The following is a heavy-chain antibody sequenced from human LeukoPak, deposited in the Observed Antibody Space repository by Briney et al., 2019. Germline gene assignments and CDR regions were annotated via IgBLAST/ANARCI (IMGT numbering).Heavy chain of an antibody. CDR3: AKRLYYMDV. CDR2: ISGSGGST. V-gene: IGHV3-23*01. J-gene: IGHJ6*03. Sequence: GGSLRLSCAASGFTLSSHGMHWVRQAPGKGLEWVSAISGSGGSTYYADSVKGRFTISRDNSKNTLYLQMNSLRAEDTAVYYCAKRLYYMDVWGKGTTVTVSS. CDR1: GFTLSSHG.